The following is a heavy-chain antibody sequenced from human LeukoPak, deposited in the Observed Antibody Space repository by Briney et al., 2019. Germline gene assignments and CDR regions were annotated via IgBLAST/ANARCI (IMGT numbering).Heavy chain of an antibody. J-gene: IGHJ4*02. CDR2: IFYTGSA. D-gene: IGHD1-26*01. Sequence: SETLSLTCTVSGGSISSSNCYWGWIRQPPGQGLEWIGSIFYTGSAYYNPSLESRVTISVDTSKNQFSLKLSSVTAADTAVYFCASLRPPIVGSTWIDYWGQGALATVSS. V-gene: IGHV4-39*01. CDR3: ASLRPPIVGSTWIDY. CDR1: GGSISSSNCY.